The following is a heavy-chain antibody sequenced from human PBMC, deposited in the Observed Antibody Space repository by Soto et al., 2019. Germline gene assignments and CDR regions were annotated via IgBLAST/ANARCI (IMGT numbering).Heavy chain of an antibody. CDR2: IYWDDDK. V-gene: IGHV2-5*02. J-gene: IGHJ5*02. D-gene: IGHD3-10*01. CDR3: AHDSSDGTMVRGVIHNWFDP. CDR1: GFSLSTSGVG. Sequence: QITLKESGPTLVKPTQTLTLTCTFSGFSLSTSGVGVGWIRQPPGKTLEWLAPIYWDDDKRSSPSLKSRITITKDSSKGHVVRTSANVAGIDTATYYCAHDSSDGTMVRGVIHNWFDPWGEGTLVTVSS.